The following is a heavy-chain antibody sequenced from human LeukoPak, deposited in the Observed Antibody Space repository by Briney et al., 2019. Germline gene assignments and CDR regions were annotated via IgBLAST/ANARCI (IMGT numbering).Heavy chain of an antibody. Sequence: QAGGSLRLSCAASGSTVSSNYMSWVRRAPGKGLEWVSVIYSGGSTYYADSVKGRFTISRDNSKNTLYLQMNSLRAEDTAVYYCARAVLWFGELVWGQGTLVTVSS. J-gene: IGHJ4*02. CDR2: IYSGGST. V-gene: IGHV3-66*01. D-gene: IGHD3-10*01. CDR3: ARAVLWFGELV. CDR1: GSTVSSNY.